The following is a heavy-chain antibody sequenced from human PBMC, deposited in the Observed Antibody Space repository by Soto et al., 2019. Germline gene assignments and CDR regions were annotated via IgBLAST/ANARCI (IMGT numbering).Heavy chain of an antibody. CDR3: ARGQAGGSGSFYYYFDY. V-gene: IGHV1-2*04. CDR2: INPNSGGT. CDR1: GYTFTGYY. Sequence: GASVKVSCKASGYTFTGYYMHWVRQAPGQGLEWMGWINPNSGGTNYAQKFQGWVTMTRDTSISTAYMELSSLRSEDTAIYFCARGQAGGSGSFYYYFDYWGQGTPVTVSS. D-gene: IGHD3-10*01. J-gene: IGHJ4*02.